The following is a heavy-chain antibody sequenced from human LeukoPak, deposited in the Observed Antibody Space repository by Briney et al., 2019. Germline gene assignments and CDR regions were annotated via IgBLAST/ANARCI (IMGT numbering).Heavy chain of an antibody. CDR1: GFTFSYYT. D-gene: IGHD5-12*01. CDR2: ISYDGTNT. CDR3: ARDLVRGYDREGYFDY. Sequence: GGSLRLSCAASGFTFSYYTFHWVRQAPGKGLQWVALISYDGTNTYYVDSVKGRFTISRDNSKNTLFLQMSSLSAEDTAVYYCARDLVRGYDREGYFDYWGQGTLVTVSS. V-gene: IGHV3-30*04. J-gene: IGHJ4*02.